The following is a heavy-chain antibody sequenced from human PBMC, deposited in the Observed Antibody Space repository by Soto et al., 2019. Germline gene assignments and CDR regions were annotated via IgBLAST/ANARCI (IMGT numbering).Heavy chain of an antibody. CDR2: IYYSGST. CDR1: GGSISSGGYY. Sequence: PSETLSLTCTVSGGSISSGGYYWSWIRQHPGKGLEWIGYIYYSGSTNYNPSLKSRVTISLDTSKNQFSLKLSSVTAADTAVYYCARRGYYDTSGDLGFDCWGQGTLVTVSS. V-gene: IGHV4-61*08. D-gene: IGHD3-22*01. CDR3: ARRGYYDTSGDLGFDC. J-gene: IGHJ4*02.